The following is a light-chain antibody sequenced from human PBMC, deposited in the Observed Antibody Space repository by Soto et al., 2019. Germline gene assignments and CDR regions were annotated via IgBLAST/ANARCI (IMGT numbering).Light chain of an antibody. Sequence: LTQPASVSGSPGQSISISCTGTSSDVGAYSFVSWYQQHPDKAPKLVIFDVNNRPSGVSNRFSGSKSGNTASLTISGLRAEDEADYYCTSYTSISTYVFGTGTKVTVL. V-gene: IGLV2-14*01. CDR1: SSDVGAYSF. CDR3: TSYTSISTYV. J-gene: IGLJ1*01. CDR2: DVN.